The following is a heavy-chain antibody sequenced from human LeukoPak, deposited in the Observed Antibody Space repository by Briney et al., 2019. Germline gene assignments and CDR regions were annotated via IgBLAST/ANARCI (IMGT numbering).Heavy chain of an antibody. D-gene: IGHD2-15*01. CDR2: INGGGSPI. CDR3: VRDNPRCCGVVPANIDDY. Sequence: GGPLRLSCAASGFTFSRDSMNWVRQAPGKGLEWVSYINGGGSPIYYADSVRGRFTISRDNVKNSLYLQMNSLRAEDTAVYYCVRDNPRCCGVVPANIDDYWGQGTLVTVSS. V-gene: IGHV3-48*01. J-gene: IGHJ4*02. CDR1: GFTFSRDS.